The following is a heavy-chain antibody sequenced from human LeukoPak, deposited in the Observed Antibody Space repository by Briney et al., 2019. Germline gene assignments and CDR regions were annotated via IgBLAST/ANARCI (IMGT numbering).Heavy chain of an antibody. CDR2: INPNTGGT. CDR1: GYTFTGYF. Sequence: ASVKVSCKASGYTFTGYFVHWVRQAPGQGLQWMGWINPNTGGTNYAQKFQGRVTMTRDTSISTAYMELSRLRSDDTAVYYCARLLMVRGVIMGFDPWGQGTLVTVSS. CDR3: ARLLMVRGVIMGFDP. V-gene: IGHV1-2*02. D-gene: IGHD3-10*01. J-gene: IGHJ5*02.